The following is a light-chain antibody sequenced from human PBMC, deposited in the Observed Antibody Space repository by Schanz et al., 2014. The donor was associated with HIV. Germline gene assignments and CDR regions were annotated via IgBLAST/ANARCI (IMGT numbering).Light chain of an antibody. CDR2: EVI. V-gene: IGLV2-8*01. CDR3: CSYAGTYIWV. Sequence: QSVLTQPPSASGSPGQSVTISCTGTSSDAGGYNHPPPYQQHPGKAPKLMIYEVIKRPSGVPDRFSGSKSGNTASLTISGLQAEDEADYYCCSYAGTYIWVFGGGTKLTVL. J-gene: IGLJ3*02. CDR1: SSDAGGYNH.